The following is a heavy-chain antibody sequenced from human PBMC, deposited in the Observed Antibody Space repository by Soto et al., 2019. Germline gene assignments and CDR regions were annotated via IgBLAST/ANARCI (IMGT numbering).Heavy chain of an antibody. CDR3: AKDVGDQGHFDS. Sequence: QMQLVESGGGVVQPGRSLRLSCVASGFTFRGYAMHWVRQTPEKGLEWVAVISYDGSDQNYQQSVKGRFNISRDNPKNPLFLQMNSLRPEDPAVYYCAKDVGDQGHFDSWGQGALVTVSS. V-gene: IGHV3-30*18. J-gene: IGHJ4*02. D-gene: IGHD1-26*01. CDR1: GFTFRGYA. CDR2: ISYDGSDQ.